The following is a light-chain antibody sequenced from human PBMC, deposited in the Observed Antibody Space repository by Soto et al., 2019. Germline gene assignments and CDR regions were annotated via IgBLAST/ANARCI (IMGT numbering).Light chain of an antibody. Sequence: QSALTQPASVSGSPGQSITISCTGSSSDVGSYDLVSWYQQHPGKAPKLIIYEGSKRPSGVSNRFSGSKFGNTASLTISGLQAEDEADYYCCSYAGDITWVFGGGTQLTVL. CDR3: CSYAGDITWV. J-gene: IGLJ3*02. V-gene: IGLV2-23*01. CDR2: EGS. CDR1: SSDVGSYDL.